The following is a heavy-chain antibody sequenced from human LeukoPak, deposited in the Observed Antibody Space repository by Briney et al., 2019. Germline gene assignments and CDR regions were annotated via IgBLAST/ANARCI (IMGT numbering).Heavy chain of an antibody. CDR1: GFTFSSYS. CDR3: AREGVDTAYYYMDV. V-gene: IGHV3-30*03. Sequence: PGGSLRLSCAASGFTFSSYSMNWVRQAPGKGLEWVAVISYDGSNKYYADSVKGRFTISRDNSKNTLYLQMNSLRAEDTAVYYCAREGVDTAYYYMDVWGKGTTVTVSS. D-gene: IGHD5-18*01. J-gene: IGHJ6*03. CDR2: ISYDGSNK.